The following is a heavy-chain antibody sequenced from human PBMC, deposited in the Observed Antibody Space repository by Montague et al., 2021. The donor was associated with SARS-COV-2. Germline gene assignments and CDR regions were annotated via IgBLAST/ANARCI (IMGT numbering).Heavy chain of an antibody. CDR3: ARDERRASKWSYGLDV. D-gene: IGHD2-15*01. CDR2: IDAVGNT. Sequence: RLSWSASGFSVSTNYLTWVRQAPGRGLEWVSFIDAVGNTYYADSVKGRFTVSRDNSKNTVNLQMNSLRVEDTAIYYCARDERRASKWSYGLDVWGPGTPVTVSS. V-gene: IGHV3-53*01. J-gene: IGHJ6*02. CDR1: GFSVSTNY.